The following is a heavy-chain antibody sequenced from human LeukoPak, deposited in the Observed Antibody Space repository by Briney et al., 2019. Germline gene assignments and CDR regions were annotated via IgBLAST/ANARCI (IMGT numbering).Heavy chain of an antibody. CDR1: GFTSGEYA. J-gene: IGHJ4*02. D-gene: IGHD3-3*01. CDR2: ISYDGRQK. Sequence: GGSLRLSCAASGFTSGEYAMHWVRQAPGKGLEWVAVISYDGRQKFYGDSVKGRFTISRDNPKNTVYLQMNSLRNDDTAVYYCARVFLERLTSGYFDNWGQGNLVTVSP. V-gene: IGHV3-30-3*01. CDR3: ARVFLERLTSGYFDN.